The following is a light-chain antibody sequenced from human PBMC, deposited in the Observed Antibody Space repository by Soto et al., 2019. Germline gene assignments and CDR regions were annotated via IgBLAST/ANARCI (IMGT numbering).Light chain of an antibody. CDR3: AAWDDSLNAYFV. V-gene: IGLV1-44*01. J-gene: IGLJ1*01. CDR2: GNN. Sequence: QSVLTQPPSASGTPGQRVTISCSGSSSNLGSNTVNWYQHLPGTAPKLLIYGNNQRPSGVPDRFSGSKSGTSASLAISELQSEDEADYYCAAWDDSLNAYFVFGTGTKVTVL. CDR1: SSNLGSNT.